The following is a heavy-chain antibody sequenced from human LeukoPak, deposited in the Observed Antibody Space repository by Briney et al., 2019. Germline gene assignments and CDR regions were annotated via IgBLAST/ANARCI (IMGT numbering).Heavy chain of an antibody. D-gene: IGHD3-9*01. V-gene: IGHV4-59*01. J-gene: IGHJ4*02. CDR2: IYYSGTT. CDR1: GGSLSNNY. Sequence: PSETLSLTCSVSGGSLSNNYWSWIRQPPGKGLEWIGYIYYSGTTNYNPSLKSRVTISVDTSKNQFSLNLSSVTAADTAVYYCFFDSQMTAYEINWGQGTLVTVSS. CDR3: FFDSQMTAYEIN.